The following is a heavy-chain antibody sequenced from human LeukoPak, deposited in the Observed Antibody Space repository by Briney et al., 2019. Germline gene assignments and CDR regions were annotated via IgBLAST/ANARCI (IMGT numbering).Heavy chain of an antibody. CDR1: GYTFTSYY. V-gene: IGHV1-46*01. CDR3: ARATDYYDSSGPRGAFDI. Sequence: ASVKVSCKASGYTFTSYYMHWVRQAPGQGLEWMGIINPSGGSTSYAQKFQGRDTMTRDTSTSTVYMELSSLRSEDTAVYYCARATDYYDSSGPRGAFDIWGQGTMVTVSS. CDR2: INPSGGST. D-gene: IGHD3-22*01. J-gene: IGHJ3*02.